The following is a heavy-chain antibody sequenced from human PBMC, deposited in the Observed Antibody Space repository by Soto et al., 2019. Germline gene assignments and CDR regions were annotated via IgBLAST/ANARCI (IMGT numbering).Heavy chain of an antibody. V-gene: IGHV3-15*07. Sequence: GGSLSLSCAASGLSFIDAWMNWARQAPGKVLEWVGRIKSKPAGGTTDYAAPVKGRFIISRDDSENTVYLQMSSLKTDDTAVYFCTADLPGGYSNFFDYWGQGTLVTVSS. CDR2: IKSKPAGGTT. CDR1: GLSFIDAW. J-gene: IGHJ4*02. D-gene: IGHD4-4*01. CDR3: TADLPGGYSNFFDY.